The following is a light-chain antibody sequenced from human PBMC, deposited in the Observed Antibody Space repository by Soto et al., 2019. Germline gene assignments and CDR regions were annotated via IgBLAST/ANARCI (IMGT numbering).Light chain of an antibody. V-gene: IGKV1-12*01. Sequence: DIQMPQSPSSLSASVGDRVTITCRASQGISSWLAWYHQKPRKAPNLLIYAVSSLQSGVPSRIGGSGAGRDFTLLISSLQREDFATYVCQQGTSFPVTFGLGTKVPVK. CDR3: QQGTSFPVT. J-gene: IGKJ2*01. CDR2: AVS. CDR1: QGISSW.